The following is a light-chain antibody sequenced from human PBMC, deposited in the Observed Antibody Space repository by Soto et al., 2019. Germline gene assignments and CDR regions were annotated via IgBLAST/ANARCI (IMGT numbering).Light chain of an antibody. CDR1: QSVSSSY. CDR3: QQFGNSPYT. V-gene: IGKV3-20*01. Sequence: EIVLTQSPGTLSLSPGERATLSCRASQSVSSSYLAWYQQKPRQTPKLLIYGASNRATGIPDRFSGSGSRTDFTLTISMLEPEDFAVYYCQQFGNSPYTFGQGTKLEIK. CDR2: GAS. J-gene: IGKJ2*01.